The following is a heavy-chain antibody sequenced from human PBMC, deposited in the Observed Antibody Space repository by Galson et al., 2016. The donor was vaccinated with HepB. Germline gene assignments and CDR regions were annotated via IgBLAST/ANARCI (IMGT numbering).Heavy chain of an antibody. CDR3: AKKGLVRRIFDH. D-gene: IGHD1-1*01. J-gene: IGHJ4*02. CDR1: GFVFSNFG. V-gene: IGHV3-23*01. Sequence: SLRLSCAASGFVFSNFGLSWVRQAPGKGLEWVAIISNRRTTYYSDSVQGRFTISRDNSNNTLYLQMNGLRAEDTAVDYCAKKGLVRRIFDHWGQGTLLTVSS. CDR2: ISNRRTT.